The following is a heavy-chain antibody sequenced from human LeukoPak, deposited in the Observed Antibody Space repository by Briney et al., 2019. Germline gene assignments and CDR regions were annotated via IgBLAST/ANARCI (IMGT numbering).Heavy chain of an antibody. CDR2: ISYDGSNK. V-gene: IGHV3-30*04. D-gene: IGHD6-19*01. CDR1: GFTFSSHA. CDR3: ASGAYSSGWSFFDY. J-gene: IGHJ4*02. Sequence: GGSLRLSCAASGFTFSSHAMHWVRQAPGKGLEWVAIISYDGSNKYYADSVKGRFTISRDNSKNTLYLQMNSLRAEDTAVYYCASGAYSSGWSFFDYWGQGTLVTVSS.